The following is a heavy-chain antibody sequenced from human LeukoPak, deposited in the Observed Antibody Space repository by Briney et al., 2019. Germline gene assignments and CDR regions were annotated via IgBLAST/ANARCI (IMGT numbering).Heavy chain of an antibody. D-gene: IGHD4-17*01. V-gene: IGHV5-51*01. CDR1: GSIFSSYW. CDR3: ARRSDYGIDAFDI. Sequence: GAPLQISCKCSGSIFSSYWIGWVRPVPGKGLEWMGIIYPGDSDTKYSPSFQGQVTISADKSISTAYLQWSSLKAADTAMYYCARRSDYGIDAFDIWGQGTMVTVSS. CDR2: IYPGDSDT. J-gene: IGHJ3*02.